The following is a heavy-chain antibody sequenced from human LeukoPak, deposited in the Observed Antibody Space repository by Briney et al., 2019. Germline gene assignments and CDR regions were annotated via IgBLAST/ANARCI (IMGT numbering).Heavy chain of an antibody. D-gene: IGHD3-22*01. CDR2: ISGSGGST. CDR1: GFTFSSYA. V-gene: IGHV3-23*01. J-gene: IGHJ4*02. Sequence: GGSLRLSCAASGFTFSSYAMRWVRQAPGKWLEWVSAISGSGGSTYYADSVKGRFTISRDNSKNTLYLQMNSLRAEDTAVYYCAKADSSGYIFDYWGQGTLVTVSS. CDR3: AKADSSGYIFDY.